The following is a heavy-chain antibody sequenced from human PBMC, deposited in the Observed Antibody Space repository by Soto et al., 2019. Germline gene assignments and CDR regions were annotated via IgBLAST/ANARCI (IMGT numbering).Heavy chain of an antibody. CDR1: GFTVSSNY. CDR3: ASPTPDPQWDYYYYMDV. V-gene: IGHV3-66*01. CDR2: IYSGGST. D-gene: IGHD2-15*01. Sequence: EVQLVESGGGLVQPGGSLRLSCAASGFTVSSNYMSWVRQAPGKGLEWVSVIYSGGSTYYADSVKGRFTISRDNSKNTLYLQMNSLRAEDTAVYYCASPTPDPQWDYYYYMDVWGKGTTVTVSS. J-gene: IGHJ6*03.